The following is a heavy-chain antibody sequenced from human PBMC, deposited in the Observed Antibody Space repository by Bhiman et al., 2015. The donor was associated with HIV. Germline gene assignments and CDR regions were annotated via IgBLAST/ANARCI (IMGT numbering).Heavy chain of an antibody. CDR1: GFTFSAYE. D-gene: IGHD1/OR15-1a*01. CDR2: ISTFGNSK. J-gene: IGHJ4*02. CDR3: VRVCRSGEQYFDG. V-gene: IGHV3-48*03. Sequence: EVQLVESGGGLVQPGGSLRLSCAASGFTFSAYEMNWVRQAPGKGLEWLSYISTFGNSKLYADSVKGRFTISRDNAKNSLYLQMNSLRAEDTAVYYCVRVCRSGEQYFDGWGQGMLVTVSS.